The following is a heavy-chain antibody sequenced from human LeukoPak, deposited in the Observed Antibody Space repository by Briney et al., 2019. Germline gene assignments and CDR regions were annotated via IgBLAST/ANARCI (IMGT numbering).Heavy chain of an antibody. V-gene: IGHV4-39*07. CDR3: ARALSSDFWSGYYGGYFDY. CDR1: GGSISSSSYY. J-gene: IGHJ4*02. Sequence: PSETLSLTCTVSGGSISSSSYYWGWIRQPPGKGLEWIGSIYYSGSTYYNPSLKSRVTISVDTSKNQFSLKLSSVTAADTAVYYCARALSSDFWSGYYGGYFDYWGQGTLVTVSS. D-gene: IGHD3-3*01. CDR2: IYYSGST.